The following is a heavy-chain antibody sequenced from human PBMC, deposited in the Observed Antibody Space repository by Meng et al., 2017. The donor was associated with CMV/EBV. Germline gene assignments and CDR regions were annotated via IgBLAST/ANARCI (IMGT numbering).Heavy chain of an antibody. CDR1: GFTFSSYA. CDR2: IIGSGGRT. Sequence: SCAASGFTFSSYAMSWVRQAPGKGLEWVSGIIGSGGRTYYADSVKGRFTISRDNSKNTLYLQMNSLRAEDTAIYYCAKDLGTTGLFGYWGQGSLVTVSS. D-gene: IGHD1-1*01. CDR3: AKDLGTTGLFGY. V-gene: IGHV3-23*01. J-gene: IGHJ4*02.